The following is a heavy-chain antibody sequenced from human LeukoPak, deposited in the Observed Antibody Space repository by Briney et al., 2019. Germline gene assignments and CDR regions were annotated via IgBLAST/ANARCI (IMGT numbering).Heavy chain of an antibody. CDR3: ARGQIDHGSGSYCVAYDY. Sequence: ASVKVSCKASGYTFTGYYMHWVRQAPGQGLEWMGWINPNSGGTNYAQKFQGWVTMTRDTSISTAYMELSRLRSDDTAVYYCARGQIDHGSGSYCVAYDYWGQGTLVTVSS. CDR1: GYTFTGYY. J-gene: IGHJ4*02. D-gene: IGHD3-10*01. CDR2: INPNSGGT. V-gene: IGHV1-2*04.